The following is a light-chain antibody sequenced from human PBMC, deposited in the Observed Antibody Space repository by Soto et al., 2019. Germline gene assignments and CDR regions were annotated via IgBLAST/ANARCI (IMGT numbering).Light chain of an antibody. J-gene: IGLJ3*02. Sequence: QSVLTQPPSASGTPGQRVTISCSGSSSNIGSNTVNWYQQLPGTAPKLLIYSNNQRPSGVPDRFSGSKSGTSASLAISGLQCEDEAYYYCSAWDDSLNGWVFGGGTKVTVL. CDR2: SNN. CDR3: SAWDDSLNGWV. V-gene: IGLV1-44*01. CDR1: SSNIGSNT.